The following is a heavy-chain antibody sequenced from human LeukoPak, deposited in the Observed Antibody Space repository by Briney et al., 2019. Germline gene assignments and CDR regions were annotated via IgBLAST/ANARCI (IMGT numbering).Heavy chain of an antibody. Sequence: SETLSLTCTVSGGSISSYYWSWIRQPPGKGLEWIGYIYYSGSTNYNPSLKSRVTISVDTSKNQFSLKLSSVTAADTAVYYCASDYYDSSGYKGDAFDIWGQGTMVTVSS. J-gene: IGHJ3*02. CDR2: IYYSGST. V-gene: IGHV4-59*01. CDR3: ASDYYDSSGYKGDAFDI. D-gene: IGHD3-22*01. CDR1: GGSISSYY.